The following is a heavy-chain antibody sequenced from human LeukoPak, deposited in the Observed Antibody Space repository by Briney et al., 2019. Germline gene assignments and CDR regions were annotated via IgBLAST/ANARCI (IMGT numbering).Heavy chain of an antibody. CDR1: GYTFTGYY. CDR2: INPNSGGT. D-gene: IGHD3-10*01. Sequence: ASVKVSCKASGYTFTGYYMHWVRQAPGQGLEWMGWINPNSGGTNYAQKLQGRVTMTRDTSISTAYMELSRLRSDDTAVYYCATTYYYGSGSYGDAFDIWGQGTMVTVSS. J-gene: IGHJ3*02. CDR3: ATTYYYGSGSYGDAFDI. V-gene: IGHV1-2*02.